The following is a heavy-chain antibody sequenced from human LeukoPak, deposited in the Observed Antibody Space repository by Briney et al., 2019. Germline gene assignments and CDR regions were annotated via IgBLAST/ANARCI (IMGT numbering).Heavy chain of an antibody. CDR2: ISGSGDST. V-gene: IGHV3-23*01. J-gene: IGHJ4*02. CDR3: AKDRGPVGATIFDY. CDR1: GFTFSSYA. D-gene: IGHD1-26*01. Sequence: GGCLRLSCAASGFTFSSYAMSWVRQAPGKGLEWVSAISGSGDSTYYADSVKGRFTISRDNSKNTLYLQMNSLRAEDTAVYYCAKDRGPVGATIFDYWAQGPLYPVSS.